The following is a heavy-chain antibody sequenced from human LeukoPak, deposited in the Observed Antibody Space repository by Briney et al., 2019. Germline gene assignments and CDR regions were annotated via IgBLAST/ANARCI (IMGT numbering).Heavy chain of an antibody. J-gene: IGHJ5*02. CDR1: GFTFSSYS. Sequence: PGGSLRLSCAASGFTFSSYSMNWVRQAPGKGLEWVSSISSSSSYIYYADSVKGRFTISRDNAKNSLYLQMNSLRAEDTAVYYCARAQQRRDYDSSGYPWGQGTLVTVSS. D-gene: IGHD3-22*01. CDR2: ISSSSSYI. V-gene: IGHV3-21*01. CDR3: ARAQQRRDYDSSGYP.